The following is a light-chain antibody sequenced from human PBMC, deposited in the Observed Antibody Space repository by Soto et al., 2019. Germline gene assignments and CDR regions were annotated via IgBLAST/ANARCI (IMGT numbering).Light chain of an antibody. CDR3: QQYDDWPET. J-gene: IGKJ1*01. CDR2: DAS. CDR1: QSVSSY. V-gene: IGKV3-15*01. Sequence: EKVMTQSPATLSVSPGEKATLSCRASQSVSSYLAWYQQKPGQAPRLLIYDASTRATGVPARFSGSGSGTEFTLTISSLLSEDLAVYYCQQYDDWPETFGQGTKV.